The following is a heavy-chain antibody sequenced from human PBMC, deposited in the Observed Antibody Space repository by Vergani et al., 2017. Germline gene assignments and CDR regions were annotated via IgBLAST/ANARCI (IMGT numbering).Heavy chain of an antibody. D-gene: IGHD4-11*01. J-gene: IGHJ5*02. CDR3: ARDNYSNYWFDP. Sequence: EVQLVESGGGLVKPGGSLRLSCAASGFTFSSYSMNWVRQAPGKGLEWVSSISSSSSYIYYADSVKDRFTISRDNAKNSLYLQMNSLRAEDTAVYYCARDNYSNYWFDPWGQGTLVTVSS. CDR2: ISSSSSYI. V-gene: IGHV3-21*01. CDR1: GFTFSSYS.